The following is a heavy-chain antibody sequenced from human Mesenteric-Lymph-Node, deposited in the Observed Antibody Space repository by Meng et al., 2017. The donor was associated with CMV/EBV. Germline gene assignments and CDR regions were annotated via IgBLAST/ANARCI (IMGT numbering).Heavy chain of an antibody. CDR2: LYHSGGT. J-gene: IGHJ4*02. CDR3: ARVSIPLGGSFDY. Sequence: SGASISSVGYSWSWILQPPGKCLEWIGYLYHSGGTYYPPSLKSRVTISLDRSKNQFSLRLSSVTAADTAVYFCARVSIPLGGSFDYWGQGTLVTVSS. V-gene: IGHV4-30-2*01. D-gene: IGHD7-27*01. CDR1: GASISSVGYS.